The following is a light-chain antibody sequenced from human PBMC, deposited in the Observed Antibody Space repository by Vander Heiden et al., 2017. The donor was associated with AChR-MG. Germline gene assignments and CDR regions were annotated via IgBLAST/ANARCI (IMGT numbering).Light chain of an antibody. V-gene: IGLV2-23*01. Sequence: HSALTQPASVSGSPGQSITISCSGTSSACGSYNLTSWYQQYPGKAPNLIIYEAHKRPSGVSDRFSGSKSGDTASLTISGLQADDEAHYYCCSSAGSNTWVFGGGTKVSVL. J-gene: IGLJ3*02. CDR1: SSACGSYNL. CDR3: CSSAGSNTWV. CDR2: EAH.